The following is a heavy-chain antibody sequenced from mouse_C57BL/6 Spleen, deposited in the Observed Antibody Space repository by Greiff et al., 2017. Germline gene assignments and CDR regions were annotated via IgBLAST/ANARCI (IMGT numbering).Heavy chain of an antibody. D-gene: IGHD1-1*01. CDR3: TCGSRGAWFAY. CDR2: IDPETGGT. V-gene: IGHV1-15*01. Sequence: VKLMESGAELVRPGASVTLSCKASGYTFTDYEMHWVKQTPVHGLEWIGAIDPETGGTAYNQKFKGKAILTADKSSSTAYLELRSLASEDSAVYYCTCGSRGAWFAYWGQGTLVTVSA. J-gene: IGHJ3*01. CDR1: GYTFTDYE.